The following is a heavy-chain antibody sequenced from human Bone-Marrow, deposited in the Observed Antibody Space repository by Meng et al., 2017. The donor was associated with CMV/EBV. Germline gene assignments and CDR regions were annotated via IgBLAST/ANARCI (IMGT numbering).Heavy chain of an antibody. CDR3: ARDPGVGATPSYFDY. V-gene: IGHV3-21*01. J-gene: IGHJ4*02. Sequence: EGSLRLSCAASGFTFSSYSMNWVRQAPGKGLEWVSSISSSSSYIYYADSVKGRFTISRDNAKNTLYLQMNSLRAEDTAVYYCARDPGVGATPSYFDYWGQGTLVTVSS. CDR1: GFTFSSYS. CDR2: ISSSSSYI. D-gene: IGHD1-26*01.